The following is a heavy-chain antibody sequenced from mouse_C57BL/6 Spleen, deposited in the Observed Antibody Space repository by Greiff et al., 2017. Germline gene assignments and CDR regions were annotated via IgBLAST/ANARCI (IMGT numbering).Heavy chain of an antibody. CDR3: ARDGKSWGYFDV. CDR1: GYTFTSYW. CDR2: INPSNGGT. V-gene: IGHV1-53*01. D-gene: IGHD2-1*01. J-gene: IGHJ1*03. Sequence: VQLQQPGTELVKPGASVKLSCKASGYTFTSYWMHWVKQRPGQGLEWIGNINPSNGGTNYNEKFKSKAKLTVDKSSSTAYMQLSSLTSEDSAVYYCARDGKSWGYFDVWGTGTTVTVSS.